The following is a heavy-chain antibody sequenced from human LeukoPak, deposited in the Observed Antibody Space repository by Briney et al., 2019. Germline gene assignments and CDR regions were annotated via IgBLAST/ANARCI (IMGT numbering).Heavy chain of an antibody. Sequence: GGSLRLSCTASGFTFSDDAMSWVRQAPGKGLEWVGFIRSKTYGGTTEYAPSVKGRFTISRADSISIAYLQMNSLKTEDTAVYYCTRGPTQLWFYYGMDAWGQGTTVIVSS. CDR2: IRSKTYGGTT. CDR1: GFTFSDDA. D-gene: IGHD5-18*01. J-gene: IGHJ6*02. V-gene: IGHV3-49*04. CDR3: TRGPTQLWFYYGMDA.